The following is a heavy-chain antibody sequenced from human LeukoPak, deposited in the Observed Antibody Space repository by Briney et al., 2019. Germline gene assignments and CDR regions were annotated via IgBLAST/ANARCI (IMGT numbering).Heavy chain of an antibody. D-gene: IGHD1-26*01. V-gene: IGHV4-59*08. J-gene: IGHJ4*02. Sequence: SETLSLTCTVSGGSISSYYWSRIRQPPGKGLEWIGYIYYSGSTNYNPSLKSRVTISIDTSKNQFSLKLSSVTAADTAMYYCARHGSGSYSAWFDYWGQGTLVTVSS. CDR2: IYYSGST. CDR1: GGSISSYY. CDR3: ARHGSGSYSAWFDY.